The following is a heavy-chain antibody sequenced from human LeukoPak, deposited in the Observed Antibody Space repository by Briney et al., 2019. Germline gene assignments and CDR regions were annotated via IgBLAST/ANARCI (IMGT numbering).Heavy chain of an antibody. CDR1: GYTFSSYG. V-gene: IGHV1-18*01. CDR2: ISAYNGNT. CDR3: ARDSPDGSGTYYNDSPDY. J-gene: IGHJ4*02. D-gene: IGHD3-10*01. Sequence: ASVKVSCKASGYTFSSYGISWVRQAPGQGLEWMGWISAYNGNTNYRQILQGRVTMTTDTSTSTAYMDLRSLRSDDTAIYYCARDSPDGSGTYYNDSPDYWGQGTLVTVSS.